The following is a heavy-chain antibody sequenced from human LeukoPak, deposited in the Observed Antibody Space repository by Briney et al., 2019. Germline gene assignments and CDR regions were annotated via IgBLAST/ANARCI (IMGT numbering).Heavy chain of an antibody. CDR1: GGTFSSYA. V-gene: IGHV1-69*13. CDR3: ARARYDFWSGPELDC. D-gene: IGHD3-3*01. CDR2: IIPIFGTA. J-gene: IGHJ4*02. Sequence: ASVKVSCKASGGTFSSYAISWVRQAPGQGLEWMGGIIPIFGTANYAQKFQGRVTITADESTSTAYMELRSLRSDDTAVYYCARARYDFWSGPELDCWGQGTLVTVSS.